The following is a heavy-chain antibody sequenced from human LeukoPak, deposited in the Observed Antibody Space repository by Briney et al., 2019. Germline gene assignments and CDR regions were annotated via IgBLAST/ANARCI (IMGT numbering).Heavy chain of an antibody. CDR3: ARHWEDIVVVPFDY. CDR2: IYYSGNT. V-gene: IGHV4-39*01. Sequence: SETLSLTCTVSGGSISSSSYYWGWIRQPPGKGLEWIGSIYYSGNTYYNPSLKSRVTISVDKSKNQFSLRLSSVTAADTAVYYCARHWEDIVVVPFDYWGQGTLVTVPS. J-gene: IGHJ4*02. CDR1: GGSISSSSYY. D-gene: IGHD2-2*01.